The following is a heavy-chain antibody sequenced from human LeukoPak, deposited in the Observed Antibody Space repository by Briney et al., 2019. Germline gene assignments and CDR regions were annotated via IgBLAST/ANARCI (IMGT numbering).Heavy chain of an antibody. D-gene: IGHD4-17*01. J-gene: IGHJ6*03. Sequence: GGSLRLSCAASGFTFSSYAMSWVRQAPGKGLEWVSAISGSGGSTYYADSVKGRFTISRDNSKNTLYLQMNSLRAEDTAVYYCATHLYGDPSNYYYYYYMDVWGKGTTVTVSS. CDR3: ATHLYGDPSNYYYYYYMDV. CDR2: ISGSGGST. CDR1: GFTFSSYA. V-gene: IGHV3-23*01.